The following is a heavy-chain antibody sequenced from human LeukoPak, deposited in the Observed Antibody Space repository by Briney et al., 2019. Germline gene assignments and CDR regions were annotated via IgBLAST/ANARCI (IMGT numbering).Heavy chain of an antibody. CDR1: GYTFTGYY. Sequence: ASVKVSCKASGYTFTGYYMHWVRQAPGQGLEWMGWINPNSGGTNYAQKFQGRVTMTRDTSISTAYMELSRLRSDDTAVYYCARDSALRYWPGGYNWFDPWGQGTLVTVSS. V-gene: IGHV1-2*02. J-gene: IGHJ5*02. D-gene: IGHD3-9*01. CDR3: ARDSALRYWPGGYNWFDP. CDR2: INPNSGGT.